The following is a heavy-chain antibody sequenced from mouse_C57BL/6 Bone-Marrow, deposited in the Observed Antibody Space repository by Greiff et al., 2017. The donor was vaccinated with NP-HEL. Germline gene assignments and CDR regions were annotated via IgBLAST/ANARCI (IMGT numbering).Heavy chain of an antibody. CDR1: EYEFPSHD. Sequence: EVKLQESGGGLVQPGESLKLSCESNEYEFPSHDMSWVRKTPEKRLELVAAINSDGGSTYYPDTMERRFIISRDNTKKTLYLQMSSLRSEDTALYYCARHGSNYGDWYFDVWGTGTTVTVSS. CDR3: ARHGSNYGDWYFDV. CDR2: INSDGGST. J-gene: IGHJ1*03. V-gene: IGHV5-2*01. D-gene: IGHD2-5*01.